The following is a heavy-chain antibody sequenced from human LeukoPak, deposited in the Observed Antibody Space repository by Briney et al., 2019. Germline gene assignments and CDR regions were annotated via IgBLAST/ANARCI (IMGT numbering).Heavy chain of an antibody. V-gene: IGHV3-72*01. Sequence: GGSLRLSCVASGFRFSDHYMAWVRQAPGKGLEWVGRSRNKANSYQTEYAASVKGRLTISRDDSKNSVDLEMNSLEIEDTAVYYCARETPVVNLGDWGQGTRVTVSS. CDR2: SRNKANSYQT. CDR1: GFRFSDHY. CDR3: ARETPVVNLGD. J-gene: IGHJ4*02. D-gene: IGHD4-17*01.